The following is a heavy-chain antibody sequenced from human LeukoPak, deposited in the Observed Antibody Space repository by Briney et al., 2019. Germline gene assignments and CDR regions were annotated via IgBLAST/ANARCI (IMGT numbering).Heavy chain of an antibody. CDR1: GDSVSSSTYY. J-gene: IGHJ4*02. V-gene: IGHV4-39*01. CDR3: ARHYYESSGFYEPPGY. Sequence: PSETLSLTCTVSGDSVSSSTYYWDWIRQPPGKGLEWIGSIYYSGSTYYNPSLKSRVTISVDTSKNQFSLKLRSVTAEDTALYYCARHYYESSGFYEPPGYWGQGTLVTVSS. D-gene: IGHD3-22*01. CDR2: IYYSGST.